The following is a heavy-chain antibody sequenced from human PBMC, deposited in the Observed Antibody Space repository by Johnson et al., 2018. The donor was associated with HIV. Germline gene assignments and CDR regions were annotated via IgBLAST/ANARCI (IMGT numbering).Heavy chain of an antibody. CDR1: GFTFSSYA. CDR2: ISYDGSNK. Sequence: QVQLVESGGGVVQPGRSLRLSCAASGFTFSSYAMHWVRQAPGKGLEWVAVISYDGSNKYYADSMKGRFTISRDNSKNTLYLQMNSLRAEDTAVYYCAREYYYDSSGYNAFDIWGQGTMVTVSS. J-gene: IGHJ3*02. D-gene: IGHD3-22*01. CDR3: AREYYYDSSGYNAFDI. V-gene: IGHV3-30*04.